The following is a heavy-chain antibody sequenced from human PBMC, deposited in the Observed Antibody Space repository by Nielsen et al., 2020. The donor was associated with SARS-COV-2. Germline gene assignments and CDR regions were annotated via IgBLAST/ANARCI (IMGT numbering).Heavy chain of an antibody. CDR2: ISGSGGST. Sequence: GVLKISCAASGFTFSSYAMSWVRQAPGKGLEWVSAISGSGGSTYYADSVKGRFTISRDNSKNTLYLQMNSLRAEDTAVYYCAKGGPQLRTVMSLDIWGQGTMVTVSS. CDR3: AKGGPQLRTVMSLDI. D-gene: IGHD2-21*02. J-gene: IGHJ3*02. CDR1: GFTFSSYA. V-gene: IGHV3-23*01.